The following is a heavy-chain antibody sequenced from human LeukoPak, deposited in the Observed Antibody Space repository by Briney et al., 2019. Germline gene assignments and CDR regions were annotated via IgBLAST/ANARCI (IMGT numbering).Heavy chain of an antibody. CDR2: ISSSGSTI. D-gene: IGHD5-12*01. V-gene: IGHV3-48*03. Sequence: GGSLRLSCAASGFTFSSYEMNWVRQAPGKGLEWVSYISSSGSTIYYADSVKGRFTISRDNAKNSLYLQMNSLRAEDTAVYYCARAAGYELFDYWGQGTLVTVSP. CDR3: ARAAGYELFDY. CDR1: GFTFSSYE. J-gene: IGHJ4*02.